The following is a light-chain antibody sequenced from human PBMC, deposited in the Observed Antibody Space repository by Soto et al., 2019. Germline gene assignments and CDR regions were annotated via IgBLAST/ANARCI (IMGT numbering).Light chain of an antibody. CDR2: AAS. Sequence: DIHLTQSPSTLSASVGDRVTITCRASQTISHWLAWYQQKPGKAPKLLIFAASNLENGVPSRFSGSVSGTEFTLTITGLQPDDFATYYCQQYNTYWTFGQGTKVEI. J-gene: IGKJ1*01. CDR1: QTISHW. CDR3: QQYNTYWT. V-gene: IGKV1-5*01.